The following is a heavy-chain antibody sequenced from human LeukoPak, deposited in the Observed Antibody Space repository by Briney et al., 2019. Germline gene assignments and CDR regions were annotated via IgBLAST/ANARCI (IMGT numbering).Heavy chain of an antibody. D-gene: IGHD3-10*02. V-gene: IGHV3-23*01. CDR1: GFTFDNYA. CDR2: ISGGGAKR. CDR3: AKCSAGYYNDAFDI. Sequence: PGGSLRLSCAASGFTFDNYAMNWVRQAPGKGLEWVSYISGGGAKRHYSDSVKGRFTIPRDNHKNTLYLQINNLRAEDTAMYYCAKCSAGYYNDAFDIWGRGTMVTVSS. J-gene: IGHJ3*02.